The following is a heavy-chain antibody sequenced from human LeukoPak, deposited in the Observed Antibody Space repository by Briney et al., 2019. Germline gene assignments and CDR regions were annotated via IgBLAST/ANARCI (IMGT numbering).Heavy chain of an antibody. J-gene: IGHJ4*02. V-gene: IGHV1-69*06. Sequence: SVKVSCKASGGTFSSYAISWVRQAPGQGLEWMGGIIPIFGTANYAQKFQGRVTITADKSTSTAYMELSSLRSEDTAVYYCARVEAAVGYYFDYWGQGTLVTVSS. CDR1: GGTFSSYA. D-gene: IGHD6-13*01. CDR3: ARVEAAVGYYFDY. CDR2: IIPIFGTA.